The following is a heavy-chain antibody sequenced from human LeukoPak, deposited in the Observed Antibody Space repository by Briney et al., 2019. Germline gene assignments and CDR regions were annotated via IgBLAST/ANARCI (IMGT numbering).Heavy chain of an antibody. CDR3: ARTRDGYMGRYYFDY. J-gene: IGHJ4*02. Sequence: TGGSLRLSCAASGFTFSSYWMSWVRQAPGKGLEWVANIKEDGSDKKYVDSVKGRFTTSRDNAKNSLYLQMNSLRAEDTAVYYCARTRDGYMGRYYFDYWGQGTLVTVSS. V-gene: IGHV3-7*04. CDR1: GFTFSSYW. D-gene: IGHD5-24*01. CDR2: IKEDGSDK.